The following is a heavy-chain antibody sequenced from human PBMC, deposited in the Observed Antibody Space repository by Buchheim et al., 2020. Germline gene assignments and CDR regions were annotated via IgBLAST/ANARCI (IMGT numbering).Heavy chain of an antibody. CDR1: VVTFSDYY. D-gene: IGHD3-3*01. Sequence: QVQLVESGGGLVKPGGSLRLSCAASVVTFSDYYMSWIRQAPGKGLEWVSYISSSSSYTNYADSVKGRFTISRDNAKNSLYMQTNSLRAEDTAVYYCARESRARFLEWSSLDYWGQGTL. CDR3: ARESRARFLEWSSLDY. CDR2: ISSSSSYT. V-gene: IGHV3-11*05. J-gene: IGHJ4*02.